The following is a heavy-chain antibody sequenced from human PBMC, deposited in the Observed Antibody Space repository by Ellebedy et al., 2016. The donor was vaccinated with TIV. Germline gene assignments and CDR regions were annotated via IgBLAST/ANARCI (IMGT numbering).Heavy chain of an antibody. CDR1: AFTFSDYY. V-gene: IGHV3-30*03. CDR2: ISYDASKE. D-gene: IGHD3-10*01. J-gene: IGHJ3*02. Sequence: PGGSLRLSCAASAFTFSDYYMSWIRKAPGKGLEGVAVISYDASKEDYADSVKGRFTISRDNSKNTLYLQMHSLRVEDTAVYYCARDLWCGEGDAFDIWGQGTMVTVSS. CDR3: ARDLWCGEGDAFDI.